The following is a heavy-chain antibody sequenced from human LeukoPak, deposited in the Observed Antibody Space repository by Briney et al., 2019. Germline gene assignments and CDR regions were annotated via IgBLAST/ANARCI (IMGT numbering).Heavy chain of an antibody. CDR2: ISSNGGST. CDR1: GFTFSSYA. CDR3: AGEYYDFWSGSNSGHYYYYMDV. V-gene: IGHV3-64*01. D-gene: IGHD3-3*01. J-gene: IGHJ6*03. Sequence: GGSLRLSCAASGFTFSSYAMHWVRQAPGKGLEYVSAISSNGGSTYYANSVKGRFTISRDNSKNTLYLQMGSLRAEDMAVYYCAGEYYDFWSGSNSGHYYYYMDVWGKGTTVTVFS.